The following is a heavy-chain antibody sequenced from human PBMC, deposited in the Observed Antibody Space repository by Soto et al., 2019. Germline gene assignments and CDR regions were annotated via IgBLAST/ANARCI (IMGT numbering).Heavy chain of an antibody. J-gene: IGHJ6*02. CDR3: ARDDEYSGNGMDV. CDR1: EFTFCNYG. Sequence: QVKLVESGGGVVQPGRSLRLSCAASEFTFCNYGMHWVRQAPGKGLEWVAVILNDGSNRFHADSVKDRFTISRENWKNTLYLQINSLRAEDTAVYYCARDDEYSGNGMDVWGQGTTVTVS. V-gene: IGHV3-33*01. CDR2: ILNDGSNR. D-gene: IGHD3-10*01.